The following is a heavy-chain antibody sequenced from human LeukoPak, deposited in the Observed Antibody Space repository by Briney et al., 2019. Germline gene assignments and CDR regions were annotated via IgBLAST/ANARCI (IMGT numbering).Heavy chain of an antibody. J-gene: IGHJ5*02. D-gene: IGHD4-17*01. CDR2: ISGSGGST. Sequence: PGGSLRLSCAASGFTFSSYAMSWVRQAPGKGLEWVSAISGSGGSTYYADSVKGRFTISRDNSKNTLYLQMNSLRAEDTAVYYCARDSFFLGGDYYNWFDPWGQGTLVTVSS. V-gene: IGHV3-23*01. CDR1: GFTFSSYA. CDR3: ARDSFFLGGDYYNWFDP.